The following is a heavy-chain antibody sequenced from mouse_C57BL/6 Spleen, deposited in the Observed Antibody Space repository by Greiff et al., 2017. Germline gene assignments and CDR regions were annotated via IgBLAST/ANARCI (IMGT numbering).Heavy chain of an antibody. CDR3: AIPSGYYGSSPYAMDY. Sequence: VQLQQSGPVLVKPGASVKMSCKASGYTFTDYYMNWVKQSHGKSLEWIGVINPYNGGTSYNQKFKGKATLTVDKSSSTAYMELNRLTSEDSAVYYCAIPSGYYGSSPYAMDYWGQGTSVTVSS. V-gene: IGHV1-19*01. J-gene: IGHJ4*01. CDR2: INPYNGGT. D-gene: IGHD1-1*01. CDR1: GYTFTDYY.